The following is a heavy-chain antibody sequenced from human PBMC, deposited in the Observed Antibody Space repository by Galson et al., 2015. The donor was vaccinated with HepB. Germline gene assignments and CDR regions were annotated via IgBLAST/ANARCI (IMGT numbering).Heavy chain of an antibody. CDR3: ARATLGWFDP. D-gene: IGHD2/OR15-2a*01. Sequence: SLRLSCAASGSTFSDYYMTWIRQAPGKGLEWVSYISSSGGSTISYAGSVKGRVTISRDNAKNSLYLQMNSLRAEDTAIYYCARATLGWFDPWGQGTLVTVSS. J-gene: IGHJ5*02. V-gene: IGHV3-11*01. CDR1: GSTFSDYY. CDR2: ISSSGGSTI.